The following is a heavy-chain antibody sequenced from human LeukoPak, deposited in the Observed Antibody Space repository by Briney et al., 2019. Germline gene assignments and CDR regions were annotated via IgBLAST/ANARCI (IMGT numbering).Heavy chain of an antibody. CDR3: AKAPVTTCRGAFCYPFDY. J-gene: IGHJ4*02. CDR2: IRYDGSNK. CDR1: GFTFSSYG. Sequence: GGSLRLSCAASGFTFSSYGMHWVRQAPGKGLEWVAFIRYDGSNKYYADSVKGRFTISRDSSKNTLFLQMNRLRPEDAAVYYCAKAPVTTCRGAFCYPFDYWGLGTLVTVSS. D-gene: IGHD2-15*01. V-gene: IGHV3-30*02.